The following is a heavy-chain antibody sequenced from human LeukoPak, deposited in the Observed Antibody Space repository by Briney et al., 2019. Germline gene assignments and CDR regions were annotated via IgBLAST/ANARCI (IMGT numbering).Heavy chain of an antibody. CDR2: ISYDGSNE. CDR3: AKADGTGRNHYYYYMDV. D-gene: IGHD1-14*01. CDR1: GFTFSNYG. V-gene: IGHV3-30*18. Sequence: TGGSLRLSCAASGFTFSNYGMHWVRQAPGKGREWVAVISYDGSNEYYADSVKGRFTISRDNSKNTLFLQMNSLRTEDTAVYYCAKADGTGRNHYYYYMDVWGQGTTVTVSS. J-gene: IGHJ6*02.